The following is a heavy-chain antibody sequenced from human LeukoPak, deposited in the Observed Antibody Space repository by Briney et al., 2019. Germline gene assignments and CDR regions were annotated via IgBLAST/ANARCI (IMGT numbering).Heavy chain of an antibody. CDR3: AKDRCSSTSCHFDY. CDR2: IRYDGSNK. D-gene: IGHD2-2*01. Sequence: GGSLRLSCAASGFTFSSYGMHWVRQAQGKGLEWVAFIRYDGSNKYYADSVKGRFTISRDNSKNTLYLQMNSLRAEDTAVYYCAKDRCSSTSCHFDYWGQGTLVTVSS. J-gene: IGHJ4*02. CDR1: GFTFSSYG. V-gene: IGHV3-30*02.